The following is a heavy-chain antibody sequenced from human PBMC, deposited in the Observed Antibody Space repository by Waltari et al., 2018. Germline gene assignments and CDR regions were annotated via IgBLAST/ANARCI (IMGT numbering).Heavy chain of an antibody. Sequence: QVLLQQSGPGLVKPSETLSVTCTVSGGSLSGFYWSWIRQSPGKGLEWIAFIYDSWTTKYNPSLKSRVTISVDTSKNRFPLKLGSATAADTALYYCARGTPSFYHYMGVWGKGTTVIVSS. CDR3: ARGTPSFYHYMGV. CDR1: GGSLSGFY. J-gene: IGHJ6*03. V-gene: IGHV4-59*01. CDR2: IYDSWTT.